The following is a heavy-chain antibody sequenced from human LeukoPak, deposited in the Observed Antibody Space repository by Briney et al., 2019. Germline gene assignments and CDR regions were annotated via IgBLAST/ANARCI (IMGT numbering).Heavy chain of an antibody. D-gene: IGHD4-17*01. V-gene: IGHV3-9*01. J-gene: IGHJ4*02. CDR2: ISWGSSKI. Sequence: GGSLRLSCAASGFTFEKSAMHWVRQVPGQGLEWVSGISWGSSKIDYADSVKGRFTISRDNAKNSLYLQMNSLRAEDTALYYCAKDGGYGDDDIFYWGERALVTLSS. CDR1: GFTFEKSA. CDR3: AKDGGYGDDDIFY.